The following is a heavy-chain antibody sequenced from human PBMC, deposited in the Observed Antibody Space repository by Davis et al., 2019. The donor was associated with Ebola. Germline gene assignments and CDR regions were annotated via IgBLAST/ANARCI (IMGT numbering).Heavy chain of an antibody. D-gene: IGHD4-17*01. J-gene: IGHJ4*02. CDR3: ARGYGTFDY. CDR2: ISSSSGYI. Sequence: GGSLRLSCAASGFTFSSYSMNWVRQAPGKGLEWVSSISSSSGYIYYADSVKGRFTISRDNAKNSLYLQMHSLRAEDTALYYCARGYGTFDYWGRGTLVTVSA. CDR1: GFTFSSYS. V-gene: IGHV3-21*01.